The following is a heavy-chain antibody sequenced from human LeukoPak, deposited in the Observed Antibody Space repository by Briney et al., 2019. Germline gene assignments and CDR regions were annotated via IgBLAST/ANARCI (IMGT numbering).Heavy chain of an antibody. V-gene: IGHV4-4*09. J-gene: IGHJ5*02. D-gene: IGHD2-2*01. Sequence: SPSETLSLTCTVSGGSISSYYWSWIRQPPGKGPEWIGYIYTSGSTNYNPSLKSRVTISVDTSKNQFSLKLSSVTAADTAVYYCARLVVVPAAMRGWFDPWGQGTLVTVSS. CDR1: GGSISSYY. CDR3: ARLVVVPAAMRGWFDP. CDR2: IYTSGST.